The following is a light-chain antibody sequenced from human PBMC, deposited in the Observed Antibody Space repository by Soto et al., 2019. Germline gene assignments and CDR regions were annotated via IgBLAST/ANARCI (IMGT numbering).Light chain of an antibody. CDR1: QTVSRH. CDR2: DIS. V-gene: IGKV3-11*01. Sequence: EIVLTQSPATVSLSPGERATLSCRTSQTVSRHLAWYQQKPGQAPRLLIHDISNRDTGIPARFSGSGSGTDFTLTISSLEPEDSAVYYCQQRSHWPRNTFGQGTKLEIK. CDR3: QQRSHWPRNT. J-gene: IGKJ2*01.